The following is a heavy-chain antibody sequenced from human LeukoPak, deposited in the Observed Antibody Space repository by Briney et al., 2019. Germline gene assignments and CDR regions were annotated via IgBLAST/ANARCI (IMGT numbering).Heavy chain of an antibody. V-gene: IGHV1-2*02. CDR2: INPNSGGT. D-gene: IGHD6-6*01. Sequence: ASVKVSCKASGYTFAGYYMHWVRQAPGQGLEWMGWINPNSGGTNYAQKFQGRVTMTRDTSISTAYMELSRLRSDDTAVYYCARDRGYSSSPLDYWGQGTLVTVSS. J-gene: IGHJ4*02. CDR1: GYTFAGYY. CDR3: ARDRGYSSSPLDY.